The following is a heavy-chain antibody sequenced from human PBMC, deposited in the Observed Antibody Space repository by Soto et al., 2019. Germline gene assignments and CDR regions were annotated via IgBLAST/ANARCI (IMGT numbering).Heavy chain of an antibody. CDR1: VYTFTSYG. J-gene: IGHJ6*03. Sequence: GASVKVSCKPSVYTFTSYGISWLGQAPGQGREWMGWVSAYNGNTNYAQKLQGRVTMTTNTSTSTAYMELRSLRSDDTAVYYCARESNVVVAATIYYYYMDVWGKGTTVTVSS. V-gene: IGHV1-18*01. CDR2: VSAYNGNT. CDR3: ARESNVVVAATIYYYYMDV. D-gene: IGHD2-15*01.